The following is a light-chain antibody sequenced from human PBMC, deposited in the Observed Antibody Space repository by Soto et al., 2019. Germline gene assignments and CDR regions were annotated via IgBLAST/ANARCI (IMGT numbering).Light chain of an antibody. CDR2: AAS. CDR3: HQTAANPWT. CDR1: QNIGVY. J-gene: IGKJ1*01. Sequence: DIQLTQSPSYLSASIGDRVHIAFRASQNIGVYLNWYQKKPGKAPKLLIHAASSLPSGVPSTFSGSGSGTDFALTISSLQPEDFATYYCHQTAANPWTFAQGTKVDI. V-gene: IGKV1-39*01.